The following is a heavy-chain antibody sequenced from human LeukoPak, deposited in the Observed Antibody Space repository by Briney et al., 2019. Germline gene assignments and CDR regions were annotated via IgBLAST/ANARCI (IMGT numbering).Heavy chain of an antibody. D-gene: IGHD2-8*02. J-gene: IGHJ3*02. CDR3: ARKVVYDAFDI. V-gene: IGHV3-21*01. CDR2: ISSSSSYI. CDR1: GSTFSSYS. Sequence: GGSLRLSCAASGSTFSSYSMNWVRQAPGKGLEWVSSISSSSSYIYYADSVKGRFTISRDNAKNSLYLQMNSLRAEDTAVYYCARKVVYDAFDIWGQGTMVTVSS.